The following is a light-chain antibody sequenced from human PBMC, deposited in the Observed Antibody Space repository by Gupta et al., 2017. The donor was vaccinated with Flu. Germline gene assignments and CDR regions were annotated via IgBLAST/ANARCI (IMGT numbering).Light chain of an antibody. J-gene: IGLJ1*01. CDR3: AAWDDSLNGYV. V-gene: IGLV1-44*01. CDR1: SSNIGSNT. CDR2: SNK. Sequence: QSVLTQPSSASGTPGQRFTISCSGSSSNIGSNTVNWYQQLPVTAPKLLIYSNKQRPSGVPDRFSGSKSGTSASLAISGLQSEDEADYYCAAWDDSLNGYVFGTGTKVTVL.